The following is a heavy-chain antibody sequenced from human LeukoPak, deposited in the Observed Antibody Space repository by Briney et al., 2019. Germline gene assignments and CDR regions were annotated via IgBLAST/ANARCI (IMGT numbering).Heavy chain of an antibody. CDR3: ARVNRRYYYDSSGYPDY. CDR1: GGSISSGSYY. V-gene: IGHV4-61*02. CDR2: IYTSGST. Sequence: SETLSLTCTVSGGSISSGSYYWSWIRPPAGKGLEWIGRIYTSGSTNYNPSLKSRVTISVDTSKNQFSLKLSSVTAADTAVYYCARVNRRYYYDSSGYPDYWGQGTLVTVSS. J-gene: IGHJ4*02. D-gene: IGHD3-22*01.